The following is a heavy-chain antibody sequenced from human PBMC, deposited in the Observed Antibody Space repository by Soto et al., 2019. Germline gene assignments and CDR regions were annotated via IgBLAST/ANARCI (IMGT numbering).Heavy chain of an antibody. CDR1: GYTFTGHF. CDR3: VRQWNSRPYNWLDA. V-gene: IGHV1-2*02. J-gene: IGHJ5*02. D-gene: IGHD1-7*01. Sequence: ASVKVSCKACGYTFTGHFLHWVRQAPGQGLEWMGWINPNSGATNSAPKVQGRVTMTSDTSIRTVYLEMNRLTSDDTAIYYCVRQWNSRPYNWLDAWGQGTLVTVSS. CDR2: INPNSGAT.